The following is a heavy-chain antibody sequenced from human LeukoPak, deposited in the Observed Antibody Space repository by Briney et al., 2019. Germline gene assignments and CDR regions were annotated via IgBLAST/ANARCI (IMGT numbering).Heavy chain of an antibody. V-gene: IGHV1-8*01. CDR2: MNPNSGNT. D-gene: IGHD3-22*01. Sequence: ASVKVSCKASGYTFTSYDINWVRQATGQGLEWMGWMNPNSGNTGYAQKFQGRVTMTKNTSISTAYMELSSLRSEDTAVYYCASGPTYYYDSSGYSGSRFDPWGQGTLVTVSS. J-gene: IGHJ5*02. CDR3: ASGPTYYYDSSGYSGSRFDP. CDR1: GYTFTSYD.